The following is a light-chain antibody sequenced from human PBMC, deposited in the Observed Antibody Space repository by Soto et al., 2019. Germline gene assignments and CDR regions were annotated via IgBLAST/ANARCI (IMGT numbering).Light chain of an antibody. V-gene: IGKV1-39*01. CDR2: TAS. CDR3: QQSFSTLWT. CDR1: QSISWY. Sequence: DIQMTQSPSSLSASVGDRVTITCRASQSISWYLNWYQQKPGKAPKLLIYTASSLQSGVPSRFSGSGPGTDFTLTITSLQPEDFATYYCQQSFSTLWTFGQGTKVEIK. J-gene: IGKJ1*01.